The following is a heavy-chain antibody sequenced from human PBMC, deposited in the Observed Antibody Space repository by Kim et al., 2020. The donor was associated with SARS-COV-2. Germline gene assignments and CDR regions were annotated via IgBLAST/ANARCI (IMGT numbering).Heavy chain of an antibody. J-gene: IGHJ6*02. CDR2: IYHSGST. D-gene: IGHD6-13*01. V-gene: IGHV4-4*02. Sequence: SETLSLTCAVSGGSISSSNWWSWVRQPPGKGLEWIGEIYHSGSTNYNPSLKSRVTISVDKSKNQFSLKLSSVTAADTAVYYCARDKRGRPGIAAAVHLLSYYYGMDVWGQGTTVTVSS. CDR1: GGSISSSNW. CDR3: ARDKRGRPGIAAAVHLLSYYYGMDV.